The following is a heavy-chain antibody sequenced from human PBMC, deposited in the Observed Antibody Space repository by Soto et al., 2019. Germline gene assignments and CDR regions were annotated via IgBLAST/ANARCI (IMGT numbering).Heavy chain of an antibody. Sequence: GASVKVSCKASGYTFSSHGITWLRQAPGQGLEWMGWISTYNGDTDYAQNLQGRVTMTTDTSTSTAYMELRSLRSDDTAVYYCARTCSSSSCYHIYWGQGTQVTVS. CDR2: ISTYNGDT. D-gene: IGHD2-2*01. CDR3: ARTCSSSSCYHIY. CDR1: GYTFSSHG. V-gene: IGHV1-18*01. J-gene: IGHJ4*02.